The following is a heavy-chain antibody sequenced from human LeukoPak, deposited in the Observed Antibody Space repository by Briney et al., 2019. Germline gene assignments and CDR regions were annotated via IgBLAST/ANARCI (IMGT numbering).Heavy chain of an antibody. CDR1: GYTFTSYD. CDR3: ARDRGSYYPDFDY. CDR2: MNPNSGNT. V-gene: IGHV1-8*01. Sequence: ASVKVSCKASGYTFTSYDINWVRQATGQGLEWMGWMNPNSGNTGYAQEFQGRVTMTRNTSISTAYMELSSLRSEDTAVYYCARDRGSYYPDFDYWGQGTLVTVSS. J-gene: IGHJ4*02. D-gene: IGHD1-26*01.